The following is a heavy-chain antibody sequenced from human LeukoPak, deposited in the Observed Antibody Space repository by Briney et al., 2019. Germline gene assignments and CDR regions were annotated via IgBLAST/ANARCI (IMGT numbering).Heavy chain of an antibody. D-gene: IGHD4/OR15-4a*01. CDR2: IYYSGDT. Sequence: SETLSLTCTVSRGSISGYSWSWIRQSPGGGLEWIGYIYYSGDTAYNPSLRSRVTMSVDTSKNQSSLQLRSMTTADTAVYYCVRGPYGASISKWFDPWGQGTLVTVSS. CDR3: VRGPYGASISKWFDP. CDR1: RGSISGYS. J-gene: IGHJ5*02. V-gene: IGHV4-59*01.